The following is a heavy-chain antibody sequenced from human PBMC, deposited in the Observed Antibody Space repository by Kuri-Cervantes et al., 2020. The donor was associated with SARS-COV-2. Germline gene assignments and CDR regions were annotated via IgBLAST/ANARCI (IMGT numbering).Heavy chain of an antibody. Sequence: GESLKISCSAPGFNYLNYAIHRVRQAPGTGLEWVAVVSYNGTNKYYADSVKGRFTISRDNSRNIVYLQMNSLRPEDTALYYCTREVYDYNMGFDSWGQGTLVTVSS. CDR1: GFNYLNYA. J-gene: IGHJ4*02. CDR2: VSYNGTNK. CDR3: TREVYDYNMGFDS. D-gene: IGHD4-11*01. V-gene: IGHV3-30-3*01.